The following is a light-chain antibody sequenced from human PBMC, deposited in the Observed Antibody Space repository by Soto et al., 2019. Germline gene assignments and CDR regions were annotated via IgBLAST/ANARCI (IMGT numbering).Light chain of an antibody. CDR2: GSA. Sequence: EIVNIRSRPILSVSPGERATLSCRASQSVFSSLAWYQQRPGQAPRLLIYGSATRATGIPARFSGSGSGTEFTLTISRLEPEDFAVYYCQQYGSSPTWTFGQGTKVDI. CDR1: QSVFSS. J-gene: IGKJ1*01. CDR3: QQYGSSPTWT. V-gene: IGKV3D-15*02.